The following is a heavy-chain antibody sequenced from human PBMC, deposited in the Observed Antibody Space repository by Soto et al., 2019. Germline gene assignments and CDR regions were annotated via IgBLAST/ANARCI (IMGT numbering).Heavy chain of an antibody. V-gene: IGHV3-23*01. Sequence: PGGSQRLSCAASGFNFSSYAMSWVRQAPGKGLEWVSAISGSGGSTYYADSVKGRFTISRDNSKNTLYLQMNSLRAEDTAVYYCAKDLDFWSGYYWGQGTLVTVSS. CDR3: AKDLDFWSGYY. CDR2: ISGSGGST. CDR1: GFNFSSYA. D-gene: IGHD3-3*01. J-gene: IGHJ4*02.